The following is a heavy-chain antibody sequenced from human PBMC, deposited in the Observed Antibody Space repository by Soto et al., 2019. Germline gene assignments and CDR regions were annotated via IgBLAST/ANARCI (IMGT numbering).Heavy chain of an antibody. CDR1: GGSFSGYY. CDR2: INHSGST. CDR3: ASGYSTVTIDY. V-gene: IGHV4-34*01. J-gene: IGHJ4*02. Sequence: PSETLSLTCAVYGGSFSGYYWSWIRQPPGKGLEWIGEINHSGSTNYNPSLKSRVTISVDTSKNQFSPKLSSVTAADTAVYYCASGYSTVTIDYWGQGTLVTVSS. D-gene: IGHD4-17*01.